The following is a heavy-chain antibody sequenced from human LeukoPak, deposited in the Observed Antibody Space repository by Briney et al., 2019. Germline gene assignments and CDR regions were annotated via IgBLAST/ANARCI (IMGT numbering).Heavy chain of an antibody. D-gene: IGHD6-13*01. V-gene: IGHV3-7*01. CDR3: ARDFRGVAAAEPYNWFDP. CDR2: IKQDGSEK. Sequence: GSLRLSCAASGFTFSSYWMSWVRQAPGKGLEWVANIKQDGSEKYYVDSVKGRFTISRDNAKNSLYLQMNSLRAEDTAVYYCARDFRGVAAAEPYNWFDPWGQGTLVTVSS. CDR1: GFTFSSYW. J-gene: IGHJ5*02.